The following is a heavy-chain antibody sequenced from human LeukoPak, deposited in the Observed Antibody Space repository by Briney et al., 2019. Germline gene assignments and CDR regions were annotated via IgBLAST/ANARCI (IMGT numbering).Heavy chain of an antibody. CDR1: GYTFTSYD. CDR3: ATDLQLLDAFDI. Sequence: ASVKVSCKASGYTFTSYDINWVRQAPGKGLEWMGGFDPEDGETIYAQKFQGRVTMTEDTSTDTAYMELSSLRSEDTAVYYCATDLQLLDAFDIWGQGTMVTVSS. V-gene: IGHV1-24*01. CDR2: FDPEDGET. J-gene: IGHJ3*02. D-gene: IGHD2-2*01.